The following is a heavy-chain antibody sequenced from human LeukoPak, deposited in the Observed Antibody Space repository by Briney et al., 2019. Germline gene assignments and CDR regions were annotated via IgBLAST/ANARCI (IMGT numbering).Heavy chain of an antibody. CDR3: ARHLPDLRISGSYCLFDY. CDR2: IYYSGST. CDR1: GGSISSYY. V-gene: IGHV4-59*08. D-gene: IGHD1-26*01. J-gene: IGHJ4*02. Sequence: PSETLSLTCTVSGGSISSYYWSWIRQPPGKGLEWIGYIYYSGSTNYNPSLKSRVTISVDTSKNQFSLKLGSVTAADTAVYYCARHLPDLRISGSYCLFDYWGQGTLVTVSS.